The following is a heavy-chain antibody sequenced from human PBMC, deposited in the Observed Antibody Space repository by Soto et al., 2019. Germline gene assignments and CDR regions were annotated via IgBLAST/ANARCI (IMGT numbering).Heavy chain of an antibody. J-gene: IGHJ4*02. V-gene: IGHV1-46*01. CDR3: TSNYYYDSSGYYYIYFDY. D-gene: IGHD3-22*01. Sequence: ASVKVSCKASGYTFTSYYMHWVRQAPGQGLEWMGIINPSGGSTSYAQKFQGRITITADESTSTAYMELNSLRSEDTAVYYCTSNYYYDSSGYYYIYFDYWGQGTLVTVSS. CDR1: GYTFTSYY. CDR2: INPSGGST.